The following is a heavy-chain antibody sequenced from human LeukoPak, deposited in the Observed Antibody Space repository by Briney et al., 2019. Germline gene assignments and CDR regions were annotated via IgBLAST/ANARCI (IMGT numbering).Heavy chain of an antibody. J-gene: IGHJ3*02. Sequence: GGSLRHSCAASGFTFSSYAMSWVRQAPGKGLEWVSAISGSGGSTYYADSVKGRFTISRDNSKNTLYLQMNSLRAEDTAVYYCAKLMEVITVNDAFDIWGQGTMVTVSS. CDR1: GFTFSSYA. V-gene: IGHV3-23*01. CDR2: ISGSGGST. CDR3: AKLMEVITVNDAFDI. D-gene: IGHD3-10*01.